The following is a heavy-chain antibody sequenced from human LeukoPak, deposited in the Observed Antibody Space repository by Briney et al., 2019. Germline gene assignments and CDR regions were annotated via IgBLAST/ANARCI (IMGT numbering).Heavy chain of an antibody. J-gene: IGHJ4*02. V-gene: IGHV3-23*01. Sequence: GGSLRLSCAASGFTFSSYAMSWVRQAPGKGLEWVSAISGSGGSTYYADSVKGRFTISRDNSKNTLYLQMNSLRAEDTAVHYCAKIRLRPVDYFDYWGQGTLVTVSS. D-gene: IGHD3-16*01. CDR1: GFTFSSYA. CDR3: AKIRLRPVDYFDY. CDR2: ISGSGGST.